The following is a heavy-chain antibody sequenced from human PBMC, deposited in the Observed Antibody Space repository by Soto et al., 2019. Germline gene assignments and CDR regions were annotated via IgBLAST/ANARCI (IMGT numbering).Heavy chain of an antibody. J-gene: IGHJ5*02. CDR1: GYSFTSYW. Sequence: GESLKISCKGSGYSFTSYWIGWVGQMPGKGLEWMGIIYPGDSDTRYSPSFQGQVTISADKSISTAYLQWSSLNASDNAMSYCDRKKQNSSPNWFHPWGQGTLVTVSS. CDR3: DRKKQNSSPNWFHP. CDR2: IYPGDSDT. V-gene: IGHV5-51*01. D-gene: IGHD3-22*01.